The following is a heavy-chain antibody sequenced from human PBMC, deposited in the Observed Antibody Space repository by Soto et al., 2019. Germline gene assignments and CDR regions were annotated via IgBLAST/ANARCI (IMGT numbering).Heavy chain of an antibody. V-gene: IGHV4-34*01. J-gene: IGHJ4*02. CDR1: GGSFSGYS. Sequence: SETLSLTCDVYGGSFSGYSWTWIRQPPGKGLEWIGEINHSGSTYYNPSLKSRVTISVDTSKNQFSLKLTSVTAEDTAVYYCARDGGAGYFDYWGQGTLVTVSS. D-gene: IGHD3-3*01. CDR3: ARDGGAGYFDY. CDR2: INHSGST.